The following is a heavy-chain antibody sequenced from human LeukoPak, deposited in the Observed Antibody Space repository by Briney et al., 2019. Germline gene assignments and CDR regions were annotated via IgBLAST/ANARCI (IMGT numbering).Heavy chain of an antibody. CDR2: INVYNGHT. V-gene: IGHV1-18*01. CDR1: GYILTNYG. D-gene: IGHD3-10*01. CDR3: VRDSDHAPDY. Sequence: ASVKVSCTTSGYILTNYGVSWVRQAPGQGLEWMGWINVYNGHTIYAQEFQGRVTLTTDTSTSTAHMDLRSLRSDDTAVYYCVRDSDHAPDYWGQGTLVTVSS. J-gene: IGHJ4*02.